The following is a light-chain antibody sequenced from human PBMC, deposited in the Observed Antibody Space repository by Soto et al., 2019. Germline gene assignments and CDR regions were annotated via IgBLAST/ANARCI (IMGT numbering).Light chain of an antibody. CDR1: QSVSGSY. Sequence: IVLTRSPGTLSLSPGEGATLSCRASQSVSGSYLAWYQQKPGQAPRLLIYGASSRATGIPDRFSGSGSETDFTLNISRLEPEDFAVYYCQQYGSLLTFGGGTKVDIK. CDR2: GAS. V-gene: IGKV3-20*01. CDR3: QQYGSLLT. J-gene: IGKJ4*01.